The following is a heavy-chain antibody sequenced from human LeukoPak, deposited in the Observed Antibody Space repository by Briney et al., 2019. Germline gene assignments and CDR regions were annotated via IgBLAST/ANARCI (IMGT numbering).Heavy chain of an antibody. CDR3: ARVGSSTSYYYYMDV. V-gene: IGHV1-8*03. CDR2: MNPNSGNT. Sequence: ASVKVSCKASGNTFTSYDINWVRQATGQGLEWMGWMNPNSGNTGFARKFQGRVTITRNTSISTAYMELSSLRSEDTAVYYCARVGSSTSYYYYMDVWGKGTTVTVSS. D-gene: IGHD2-2*01. J-gene: IGHJ6*03. CDR1: GNTFTSYD.